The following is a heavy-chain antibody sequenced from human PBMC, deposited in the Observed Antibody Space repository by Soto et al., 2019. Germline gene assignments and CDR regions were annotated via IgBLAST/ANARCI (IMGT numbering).Heavy chain of an antibody. CDR1: GGSISSSSYY. J-gene: IGHJ4*02. CDR3: ATDTTVTTISQPQQFDY. Sequence: SETLSLTCTVSGGSISSSSYYWGWIRQPPGKGLEWIGSIYYSGSTYYNPSLKSRVTISVDTSKNQFSLKLSSVTAADTAVYYCATDTTVTTISQPQQFDYWGQGTLVTVSS. V-gene: IGHV4-39*02. D-gene: IGHD4-17*01. CDR2: IYYSGST.